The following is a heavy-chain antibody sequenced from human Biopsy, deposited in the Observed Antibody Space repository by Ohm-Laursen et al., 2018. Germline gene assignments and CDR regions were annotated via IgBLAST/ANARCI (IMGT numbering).Heavy chain of an antibody. Sequence: SLRLSCAASGFTFDDYGMHWVRQPPGKGMEWVSGIRRNSAIIDYADSVRGRFTISRDNARRFLFLQMNNLKSEDTAFYYCARDRGGARYGMDVWGRGTTVTVSS. CDR2: IRRNSAII. CDR1: GFTFDDYG. V-gene: IGHV3-9*01. CDR3: ARDRGGARYGMDV. J-gene: IGHJ6*02. D-gene: IGHD1-26*01.